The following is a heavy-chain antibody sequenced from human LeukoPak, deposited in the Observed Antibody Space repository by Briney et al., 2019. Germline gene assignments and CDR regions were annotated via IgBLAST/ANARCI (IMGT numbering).Heavy chain of an antibody. CDR3: ARVVVGATSHWFDP. V-gene: IGHV3-48*02. CDR1: GFTFSSYS. J-gene: IGHJ5*02. D-gene: IGHD1-26*01. Sequence: PGGSLRLSCAASGFTFSSYSMNWVRQAPGKGLEWVSYISGSSSTTYYADSVEGRCTISRDNAKKSLYLQMNSLRDEDTAVYYRARVVVGATSHWFDPWGQGTLVTVSS. CDR2: ISGSSSTT.